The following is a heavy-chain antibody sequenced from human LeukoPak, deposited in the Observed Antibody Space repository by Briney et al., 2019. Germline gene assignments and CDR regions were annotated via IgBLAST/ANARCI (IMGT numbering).Heavy chain of an antibody. V-gene: IGHV1-46*01. Sequence: ASVKVSCKASGYTFTSYYMHWVRQAPGQGLEWMGIINPSGGSTSYAQKFQGRVTMTRDTSTSTVYMELSSLRSEDTAVYYCARVVPELRYFDWFTYYFDYWGQGILVTVSS. CDR2: INPSGGST. J-gene: IGHJ4*02. CDR3: ARVVPELRYFDWFTYYFDY. D-gene: IGHD3-9*01. CDR1: GYTFTSYY.